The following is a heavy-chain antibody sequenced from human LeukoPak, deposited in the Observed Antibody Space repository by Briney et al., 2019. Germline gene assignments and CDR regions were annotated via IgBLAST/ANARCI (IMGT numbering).Heavy chain of an antibody. J-gene: IGHJ5*02. CDR2: IRSKANSYAT. D-gene: IGHD3-22*01. V-gene: IGHV3-73*01. CDR1: GFTFSGSA. CDR3: TRPYDSSVP. Sequence: GGSLRLSCAASGFTFSGSAMHWVRQASGKGLEWVGRIRSKANSYATAYAASVKGRFTISRDDSKNAAYLQMNSLKTEDTAVYYCTRPYDSSVPWGQGTLVTVSS.